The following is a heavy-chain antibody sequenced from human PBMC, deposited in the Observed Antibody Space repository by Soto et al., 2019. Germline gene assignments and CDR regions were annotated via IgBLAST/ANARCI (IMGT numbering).Heavy chain of an antibody. V-gene: IGHV3-23*01. J-gene: IGHJ4*02. D-gene: IGHD5-12*01. CDR1: GFTSSSYT. CDR3: ATGYRSVYGPFDS. Sequence: GGSLRLSCVASGFTSSSYTMTWVRQAPGQGLEWVSAISGSGGTTYYADSVKGRFTISRDNSKNTLSLQMNSLRAEDTALSCCATGYRSVYGPFDSWGQGTLVTVSS. CDR2: ISGSGGTT.